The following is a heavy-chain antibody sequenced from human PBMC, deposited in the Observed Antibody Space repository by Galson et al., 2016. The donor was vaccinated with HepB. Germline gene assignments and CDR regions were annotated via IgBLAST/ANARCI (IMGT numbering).Heavy chain of an antibody. CDR1: GYTLINFG. CDR3: ARSDSSGWEPLHY. D-gene: IGHD6-19*01. J-gene: IGHJ4*02. Sequence: SVKVSCKASGYTLINFGINWVRQAPGQGLEWMGRISVYDGKTNIAQKFQGRVTMTTDTSANTAYMDLRSLTSDDTAVYYCARSDSSGWEPLHYWGQGTLVIVSS. V-gene: IGHV1-18*01. CDR2: ISVYDGKT.